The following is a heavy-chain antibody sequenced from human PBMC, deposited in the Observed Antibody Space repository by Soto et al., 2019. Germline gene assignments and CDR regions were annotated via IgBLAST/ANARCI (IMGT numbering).Heavy chain of an antibody. CDR3: ARLTGHLRTIFGVVRGNYYYYGMDV. J-gene: IGHJ6*02. V-gene: IGHV5-51*01. CDR1: GYTFTDYW. D-gene: IGHD3-3*01. CDR2: IDPSDSDT. Sequence: GESLKISCKGSGYTFTDYWINWVRQMPGKGLEWMGRIDPSDSDTRYSPSFQGQVTISADKSISTAYLQWSSLKASDTAMYYCARLTGHLRTIFGVVRGNYYYYGMDVWGQGTTVTVSS.